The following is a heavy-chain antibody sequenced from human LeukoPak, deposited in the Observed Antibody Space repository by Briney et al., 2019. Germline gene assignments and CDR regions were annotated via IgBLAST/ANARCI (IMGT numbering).Heavy chain of an antibody. CDR3: ASERLGYNWFDP. Sequence: ASVKVSCKASGYIFTGYYIHWIRQAPRQGLEWMGRINPKSGGTNYAQKFQGRVTMTRDTSTSTAYMELSRLKFDDTGVYYCASERLGYNWFDPWGQGTLVTVSS. V-gene: IGHV1-2*05. D-gene: IGHD3-16*01. J-gene: IGHJ5*02. CDR1: GYIFTGYY. CDR2: INPKSGGT.